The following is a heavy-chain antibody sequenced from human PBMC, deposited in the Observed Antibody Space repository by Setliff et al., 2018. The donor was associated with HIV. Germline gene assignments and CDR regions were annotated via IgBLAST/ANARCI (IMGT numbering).Heavy chain of an antibody. CDR3: ARGRRSTSSYYYYYYMDV. D-gene: IGHD2-2*01. Sequence: PSETLSLTCTVSGGSIASSTHYWAWIRQPPGKGLEWIGSVYYNGATDHNPSLKSRVTISVDTSNQQFSLKLSSVTAADTAVYYCARGRRSTSSYYYYYYMDVWGKGTTVTVSS. V-gene: IGHV4-39*01. CDR2: VYYNGAT. CDR1: GGSIASSTHY. J-gene: IGHJ6*03.